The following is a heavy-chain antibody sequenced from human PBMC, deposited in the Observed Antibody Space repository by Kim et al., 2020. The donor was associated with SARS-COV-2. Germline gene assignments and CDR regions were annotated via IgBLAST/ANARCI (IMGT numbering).Heavy chain of an antibody. J-gene: IGHJ4*01. CDR3: ANSNVLRFLEWSHFDS. V-gene: IGHV3-30*18. CDR2: ISYDGGQK. D-gene: IGHD3-3*01. Sequence: GGSLRLSCAASGFTFSAYGMHWVRQAPGKGLDWVAVISYDGGQKNYAASVKGRFTISRDNSKNTLYLQMNSLRAEDTAVYYCANSNVLRFLEWSHFDSWG. CDR1: GFTFSAYG.